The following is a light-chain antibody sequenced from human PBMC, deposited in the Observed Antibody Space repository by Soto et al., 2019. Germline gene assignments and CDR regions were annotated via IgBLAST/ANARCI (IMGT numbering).Light chain of an antibody. V-gene: IGKV1-33*01. CDR1: QDISDY. CDR2: AAS. CDR3: QQYDSLPLT. Sequence: DIQMTQSPSSLSASVGDRVTITCQASQDISDYLNWYQQRPGKAPNLLIYAASNLETRVPTRFSVSGSGTFFTLTITSLQPEDFATYYCQQYDSLPLTFGGGTKVDIK. J-gene: IGKJ4*01.